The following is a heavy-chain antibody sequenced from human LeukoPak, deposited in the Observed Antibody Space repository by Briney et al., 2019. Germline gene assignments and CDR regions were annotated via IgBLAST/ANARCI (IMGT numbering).Heavy chain of an antibody. CDR3: ARHGYYYDRSGYYGSAATFDY. CDR1: GDSISIHYDY. CDR2: IYYSVIT. V-gene: IGHV4-39*01. J-gene: IGHJ4*02. Sequence: ASEPLPLTCGASGDSISIHYDYWGWIRQPPGKWLEWIGSIYYSVITYYSPSRKSRVTISIDRSKNQLSLNLSSVTAADTAVYYCARHGYYYDRSGYYGSAATFDYWGQGTLVTVSS. D-gene: IGHD3-22*01.